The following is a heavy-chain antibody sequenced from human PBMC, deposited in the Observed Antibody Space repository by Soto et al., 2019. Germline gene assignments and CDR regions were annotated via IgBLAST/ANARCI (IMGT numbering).Heavy chain of an antibody. D-gene: IGHD6-25*01. CDR1: GFSHTTSGVG. J-gene: IGHJ6*02. V-gene: IGHV2-5*02. CDR3: AYASASHHHAMEV. Sequence: QITLKESGPTLVKSTQTLTLTCTFSGFSHTTSGVGVAWIRQPPGKALEWLALIYWDDDERYSPSLKTRLSINKGTSKDQVVLTMANMDPVDTATYYCAYASASHHHAMEVWGQGTTVTVSS. CDR2: IYWDDDE.